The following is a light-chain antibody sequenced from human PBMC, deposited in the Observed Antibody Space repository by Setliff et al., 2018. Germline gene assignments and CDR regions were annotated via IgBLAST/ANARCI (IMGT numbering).Light chain of an antibody. Sequence: QSALTQPASVSGSLGQSITISCTGTSSDVGSYNLVSWYQQHPGKAPKVMIYDVSKRPSGVSNRFSGSKSGNTASLTISGLQAEDEADYYCLSYTSETTHALFAGGTK. CDR2: DVS. J-gene: IGLJ2*01. V-gene: IGLV2-14*02. CDR1: SSDVGSYNL. CDR3: LSYTSETTHAL.